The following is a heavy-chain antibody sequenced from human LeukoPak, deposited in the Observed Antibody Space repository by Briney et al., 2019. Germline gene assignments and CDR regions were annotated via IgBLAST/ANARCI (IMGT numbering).Heavy chain of an antibody. CDR1: GFTVSSNY. Sequence: PGGSLRLSCAASGFTVSSNYMSWVRQAPGKGLEWVSVIYSGGSTYYADPVKGRFTISRDNSKNTLYLQMNSLRAEDTAVYYCAREGSSSWYDYWGQGTLVTVSS. CDR2: IYSGGST. D-gene: IGHD6-13*01. CDR3: AREGSSSWYDY. J-gene: IGHJ4*02. V-gene: IGHV3-53*01.